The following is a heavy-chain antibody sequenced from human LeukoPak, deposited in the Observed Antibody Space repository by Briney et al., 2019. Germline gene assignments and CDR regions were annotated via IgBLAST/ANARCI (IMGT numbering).Heavy chain of an antibody. Sequence: PSETLSLTCTVSGGTISSGSYYWGWIRQPPGKGLEWIGSIYYSGSTYYNPSLKSRVTISVDTSKNQFSLKLSSVTAADTAVYYCARLTSNLRAFDIWGQGTMVTVSS. V-gene: IGHV4-39*01. D-gene: IGHD3-9*01. CDR2: IYYSGST. J-gene: IGHJ3*02. CDR3: ARLTSNLRAFDI. CDR1: GGTISSGSYY.